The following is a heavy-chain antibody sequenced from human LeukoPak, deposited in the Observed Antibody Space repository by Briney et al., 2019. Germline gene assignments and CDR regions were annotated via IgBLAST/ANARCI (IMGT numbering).Heavy chain of an antibody. CDR1: GYTFTDYY. Sequence: ASMTVSCTASGYTFTDYYIHWVRQAPGQGLEWMGWLNPNSGATNYAQSFQGRVTMTRDTSISTAYMELSRLSSDDTAVYYCARGRAYSYASHLDYWGQGTPVTVSS. J-gene: IGHJ4*02. D-gene: IGHD5-18*01. CDR2: LNPNSGAT. V-gene: IGHV1-2*02. CDR3: ARGRAYSYASHLDY.